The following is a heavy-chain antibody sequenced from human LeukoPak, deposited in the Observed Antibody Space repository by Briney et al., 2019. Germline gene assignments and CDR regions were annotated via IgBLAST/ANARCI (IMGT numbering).Heavy chain of an antibody. J-gene: IGHJ4*02. Sequence: GGSLRLSCAASGFTFSSYAVHWVRQAPGKGLEWVAVMSYHGRNAYYADSVKGRFTISRDNSKNTLYLEMNSLRAEDTAVYYCARDGEQRLVLHYFDYSGQGTLVTVSS. CDR3: ARDGEQRLVLHYFDY. V-gene: IGHV3-30*04. CDR2: MSYHGRNA. CDR1: GFTFSSYA. D-gene: IGHD6-13*01.